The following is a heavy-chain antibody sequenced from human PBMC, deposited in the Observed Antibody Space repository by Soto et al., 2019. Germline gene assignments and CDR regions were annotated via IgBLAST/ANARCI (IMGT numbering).Heavy chain of an antibody. Sequence: QVQLVQSGAEVKKPGASVKVSCKAPRYIFTAYFMHWVRQAPGQGLKWMGWINPNNGATHYGLSFQGRVAMTRDTSISTAYMELSSLRSDDTAVYYCASHDPGARFDPWGQGTLVIVSS. V-gene: IGHV1-2*02. D-gene: IGHD1-1*01. CDR3: ASHDPGARFDP. CDR1: RYIFTAYF. CDR2: INPNNGAT. J-gene: IGHJ5*02.